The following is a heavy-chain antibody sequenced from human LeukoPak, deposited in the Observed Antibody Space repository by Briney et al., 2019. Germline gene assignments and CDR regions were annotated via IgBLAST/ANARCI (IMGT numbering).Heavy chain of an antibody. V-gene: IGHV1-2*04. CDR1: GYTFTGYY. D-gene: IGHD5-18*01. CDR2: INPNSGGT. Sequence: GASVKVSCKASGYTFTGYYMHWVRQAPGQGLEWIGWINPNSGGTNYAQKFQGWVTMTRDTSISTAYMELSRLRSDDTAVYYCARGGVDTAMVKGPFDYWGQGTLVTVSS. J-gene: IGHJ4*02. CDR3: ARGGVDTAMVKGPFDY.